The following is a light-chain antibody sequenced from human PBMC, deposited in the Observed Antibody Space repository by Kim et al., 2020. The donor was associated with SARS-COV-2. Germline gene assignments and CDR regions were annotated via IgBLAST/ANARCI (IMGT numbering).Light chain of an antibody. Sequence: QKDTISISGRTSNIGNNIVNWYQQLPRAAAKLITYSNSPRPSGVPDRFSGSKSGTSASLVISGLQSEDEADYYCAAWDDSLNGWVFGGGTKVTVL. CDR1: TSNIGNNI. CDR3: AAWDDSLNGWV. J-gene: IGLJ3*02. CDR2: SNS. V-gene: IGLV1-44*01.